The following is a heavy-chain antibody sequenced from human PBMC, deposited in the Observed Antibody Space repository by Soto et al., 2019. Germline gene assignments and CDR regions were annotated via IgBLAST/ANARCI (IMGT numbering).Heavy chain of an antibody. V-gene: IGHV3-30-3*01. CDR3: ARPVEPFYYYGMDV. CDR2: ISYDGSTK. J-gene: IGHJ6*02. Sequence: QVQLVESGGGVVQPGRSLRLSCAASGFTFSTYAMEWVRQAPGKGLDWVALISYDGSTKYYADSVMGRFTISRDNSKNPLYLQMNSLRPDDTAVYYCARPVEPFYYYGMDVWGQGTTVTVSS. CDR1: GFTFSTYA.